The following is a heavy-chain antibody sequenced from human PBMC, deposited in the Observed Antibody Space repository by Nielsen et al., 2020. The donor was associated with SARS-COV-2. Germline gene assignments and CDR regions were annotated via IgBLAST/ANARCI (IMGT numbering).Heavy chain of an antibody. CDR3: ARVFHGPRGAMDV. J-gene: IGHJ6*02. CDR2: ISYSGIT. V-gene: IGHV4-30-4*01. CDR1: GASMSSGDYH. D-gene: IGHD3-10*01. Sequence: SETLSLTCTVSGASMSSGDYHWSWVRQTPGKGLEWLAFISYSGITYYTPSLKSRLTILIDTSKNQFSLKVTSVTAADTAVYYCARVFHGPRGAMDVWGQGTTVTVSS.